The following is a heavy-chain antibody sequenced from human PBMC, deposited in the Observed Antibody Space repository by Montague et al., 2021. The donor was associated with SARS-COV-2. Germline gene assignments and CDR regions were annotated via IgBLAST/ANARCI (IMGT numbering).Heavy chain of an antibody. D-gene: IGHD3-10*01. CDR1: GDSVSSNSAA. V-gene: IGHV6-1*01. CDR2: TYYRSKWYN. Sequence: CAISGDSVSSNSAAWNWIRQSPSRGLEWLGRTYYRSKWYNDYVVSVKSRITINPDTSKNQFSLQLNSVTPEDTAVYYCARGLWFGELLNRYYYYGMDVWGQGTTVTVSS. J-gene: IGHJ6*02. CDR3: ARGLWFGELLNRYYYYGMDV.